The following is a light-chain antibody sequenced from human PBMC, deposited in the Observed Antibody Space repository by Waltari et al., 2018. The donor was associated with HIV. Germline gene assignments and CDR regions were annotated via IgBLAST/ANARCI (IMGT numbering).Light chain of an antibody. V-gene: IGKV3D-15*01. CDR3: QQYITWPRT. CDR2: AAS. CDR1: QSITDH. Sequence: EIVMTQSPGTLSVSLGERASQSITDHLAWYQQRPGQPPRLLIYAASSRASGIPARFSGSGSGTEFTLTISTLQSEDFAVYYCQQYITWPRTFGQGTKVDIK. J-gene: IGKJ1*01.